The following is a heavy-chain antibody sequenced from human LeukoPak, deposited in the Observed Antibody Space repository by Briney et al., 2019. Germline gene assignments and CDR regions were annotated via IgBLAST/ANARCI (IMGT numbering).Heavy chain of an antibody. CDR3: ARIAVVVPAAIEDY. V-gene: IGHV3-30*02. CDR1: GFTFSSYG. Sequence: GGSLRLSCAASGFTFSSYGMHWVRQAPGKGLEWVAFIRNDGSNKYYADSVKGRFTISRDNSKNTLYLQMNSLRAEDTAVYYCARIAVVVPAAIEDYWGQGTLVTVSS. CDR2: IRNDGSNK. J-gene: IGHJ4*02. D-gene: IGHD2-2*01.